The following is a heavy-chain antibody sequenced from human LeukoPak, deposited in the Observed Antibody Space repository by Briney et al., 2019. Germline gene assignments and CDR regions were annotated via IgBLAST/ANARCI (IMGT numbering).Heavy chain of an antibody. Sequence: ASVKVSCKASGYTFTGYYLHWVRQAPGQGLEWMGWINPNSGGTNYAQKFQGRVTMTRDTSISTAYMELSRLRSDDTAVYYCARDPHSLTGGMDVWGQGTTVTVSS. D-gene: IGHD2-15*01. J-gene: IGHJ6*02. V-gene: IGHV1-2*02. CDR3: ARDPHSLTGGMDV. CDR2: INPNSGGT. CDR1: GYTFTGYY.